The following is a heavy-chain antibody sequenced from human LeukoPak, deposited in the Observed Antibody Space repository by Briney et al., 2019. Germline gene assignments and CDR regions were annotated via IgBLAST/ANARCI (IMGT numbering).Heavy chain of an antibody. D-gene: IGHD6-19*01. J-gene: IGHJ4*02. CDR1: GYTFTGYY. Sequence: ASVKVSCKASGYTFTGYYKHWVRQAPGQGLEWMGWINPNSGGTNYAQKFQGRVTMTRDTSISTAYMELSRLRSDDTAVYYCARSSAAVAGTDYWGQGTLVTVSS. CDR3: ARSSAAVAGTDY. V-gene: IGHV1-2*02. CDR2: INPNSGGT.